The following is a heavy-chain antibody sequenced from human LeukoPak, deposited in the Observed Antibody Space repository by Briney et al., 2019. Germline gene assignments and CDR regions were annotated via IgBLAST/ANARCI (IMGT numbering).Heavy chain of an antibody. J-gene: IGHJ4*02. Sequence: GASLKISCKGSGSIFNSYWIGWVRQLPGKGLEWMGIIYPGDSDTRYSPSFQGQVTISADKSISTAYLQWSSLKASDTAMYYCARPSSRSDYWGQGTLVTVSS. CDR2: IYPGDSDT. CDR3: ARPSSRSDY. V-gene: IGHV5-51*01. CDR1: GSIFNSYW.